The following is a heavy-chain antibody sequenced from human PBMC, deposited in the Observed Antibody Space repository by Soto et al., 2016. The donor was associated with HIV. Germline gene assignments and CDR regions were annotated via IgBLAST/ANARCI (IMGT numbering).Heavy chain of an antibody. J-gene: IGHJ6*03. CDR2: IIPILVIT. D-gene: IGHD4-17*01. CDR3: ARGPYYGDYPDYFYYYMDV. Sequence: QVQLVQSGAEVKKPGASVKVSCKASGGTFTTSAISWVRQAPGQGLDWMGGIIPILVITKYVQKFQGRVTITADKSTSTVYMELSTLRSDDTAVYYCARGPYYGDYPDYFYYYMDVWGKGTTVTVSS. CDR1: GGTFTTSA. V-gene: IGHV1-69*10.